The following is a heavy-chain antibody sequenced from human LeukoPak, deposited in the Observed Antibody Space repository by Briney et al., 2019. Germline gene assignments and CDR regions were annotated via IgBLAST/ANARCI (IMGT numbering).Heavy chain of an antibody. Sequence: GGSLRLSCAASGFTFSTYWMNWVRQAPGKGLEWVANIKEDGSEKYYVDSVKGRFTISRDNAKNSLYLQMNSLRAEDTAVYYCARRARTWGNAFDIWGQGTLVTVSS. D-gene: IGHD7-27*01. CDR3: ARRARTWGNAFDI. J-gene: IGHJ3*02. V-gene: IGHV3-7*01. CDR2: IKEDGSEK. CDR1: GFTFSTYW.